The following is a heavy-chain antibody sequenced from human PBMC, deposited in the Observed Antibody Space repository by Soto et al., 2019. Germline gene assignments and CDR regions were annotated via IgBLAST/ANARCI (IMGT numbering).Heavy chain of an antibody. Sequence: SETLSLTCAVYGGSFSGYYWSWIRQPPGKGLEWIGEINHSGSTNYNPSLKSRVTISVDTSKNQFSLKLSSVTAADTAVYYCARGNDYGEGREYYYMDVWGKGTTVTVSS. V-gene: IGHV4-34*01. CDR2: INHSGST. CDR3: ARGNDYGEGREYYYMDV. D-gene: IGHD4-17*01. CDR1: GGSFSGYY. J-gene: IGHJ6*03.